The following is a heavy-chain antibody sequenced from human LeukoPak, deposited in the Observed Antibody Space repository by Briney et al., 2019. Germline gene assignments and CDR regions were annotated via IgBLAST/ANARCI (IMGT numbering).Heavy chain of an antibody. V-gene: IGHV3-7*01. D-gene: IGHD4-11*01. CDR1: GFTFSSYW. Sequence: PGGTLRLSCAASGFTFSSYWMGWVRQAPGKGLEWVANIKQDGSEKVYVDSVKGRFTISTDNTMNLLYLKMTSLRAEDAAVYYCTRAYSDHSNYFDPWGQETLVTVSS. CDR3: TRAYSDHSNYFDP. J-gene: IGHJ4*02. CDR2: IKQDGSEK.